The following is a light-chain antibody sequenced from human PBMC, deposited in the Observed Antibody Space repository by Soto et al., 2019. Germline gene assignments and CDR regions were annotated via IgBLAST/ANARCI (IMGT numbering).Light chain of an antibody. CDR2: DAS. V-gene: IGKV1-5*01. CDR1: QTISVS. CDR3: QQYDKYST. Sequence: IQMTQSPSTLSASVGDTVTITCRASQTISVSLAWYQQKPGKAPNLLIYDASTLQEGVPSRFIASLSVTEFTLNVTRLQPDDFTSYFCQQYDKYSTVWQGTKVDIK. J-gene: IGKJ1*01.